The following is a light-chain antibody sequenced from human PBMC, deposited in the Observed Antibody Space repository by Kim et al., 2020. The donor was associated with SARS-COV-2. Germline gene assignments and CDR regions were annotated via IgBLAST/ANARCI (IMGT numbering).Light chain of an antibody. J-gene: IGLJ3*02. CDR1: STDVGGYDL. CDR2: DVS. Sequence: QSALTQSRSVSGSPGQSVTISCTGTSTDVGGYDLVSWYQQFPGKAPKLMIYDVSNRPSGVPGRFSGSKSGNTASLTISGLQAEDEADYYCCSYAGSFSRVFGGGTQLTVL. CDR3: CSYAGSFSRV. V-gene: IGLV2-11*01.